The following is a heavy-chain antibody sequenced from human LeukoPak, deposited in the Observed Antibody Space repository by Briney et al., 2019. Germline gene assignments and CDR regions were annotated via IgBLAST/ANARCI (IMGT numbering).Heavy chain of an antibody. CDR3: ARDNTVAGNDY. D-gene: IGHD6-19*01. Sequence: GGSLRLSCAASGFTFSSYGMHWVRQAPGKGLEWVAVIWYDGSNKYYADSVRGRFTISRDNSKNTLYLQMNSLRAEDTAVYYCARDNTVAGNDYWGQGTLVTVSS. J-gene: IGHJ4*02. CDR2: IWYDGSNK. V-gene: IGHV3-33*01. CDR1: GFTFSSYG.